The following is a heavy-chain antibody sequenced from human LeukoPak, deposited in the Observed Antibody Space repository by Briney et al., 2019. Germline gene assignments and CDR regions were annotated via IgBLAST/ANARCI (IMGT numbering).Heavy chain of an antibody. CDR1: GITLSNYG. D-gene: IGHD1-26*01. J-gene: IGHJ4*02. Sequence: GGSLRLSCAVSGITLSNYGMSWVRQAPGKGLEWVSGISWNSGSIGYADSVKGRFTISRDNAKNSLYLQMNSLRAEDTALYYCAKDPYSGSYYGFFDYWGQGTLVTVSS. V-gene: IGHV3-9*01. CDR3: AKDPYSGSYYGFFDY. CDR2: ISWNSGSI.